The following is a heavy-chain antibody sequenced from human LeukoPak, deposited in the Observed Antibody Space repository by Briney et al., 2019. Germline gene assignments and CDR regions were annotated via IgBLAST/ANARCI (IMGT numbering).Heavy chain of an antibody. V-gene: IGHV1-18*01. J-gene: IGHJ4*02. CDR1: GYTFTSYG. Sequence: ASVKVSCKASGYTFTSYGISWVRQAPGQGLEWMGWISAYNGNTNYAQKLQGRVTMTTDTSTSTAYMELRSLRSDDTAVYYCARGRGNYYGSGSYSELDYWGQGTLVTVSS. CDR2: ISAYNGNT. CDR3: ARGRGNYYGSGSYSELDY. D-gene: IGHD3-10*01.